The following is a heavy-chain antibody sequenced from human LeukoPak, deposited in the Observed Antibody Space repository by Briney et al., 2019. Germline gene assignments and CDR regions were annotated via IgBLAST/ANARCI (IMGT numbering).Heavy chain of an antibody. CDR1: GGSISSSSYY. D-gene: IGHD2-21*02. J-gene: IGHJ4*02. CDR3: RSGGDLFDY. Sequence: SETLSLTCTVSGGSISSSSYYWGWIRQPPGKGLEWIGSIYYSGSTYYNPSLKSRVTISVDTSKNQFSLKLSSVTAADTAVYYCRSGGDLFDYWSQGTLVTVSS. V-gene: IGHV4-39*01. CDR2: IYYSGST.